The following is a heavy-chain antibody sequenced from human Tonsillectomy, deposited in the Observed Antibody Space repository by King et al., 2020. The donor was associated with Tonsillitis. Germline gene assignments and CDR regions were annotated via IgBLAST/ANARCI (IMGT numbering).Heavy chain of an antibody. V-gene: IGHV3-30*18. J-gene: IGHJ6*02. CDR1: GFTFSSYG. CDR2: ISYDGSNK. D-gene: IGHD2-2*01. CDR3: AKDLRQVVVVPYGMVV. Sequence: VQLVESGGGVVQPGRSLRLSCAASGFTFSSYGMHWVRQAPGKGLEWGAVISYDGSNKYYADSVKGRFTISRDNSKKTLYLQMNSLTAEDTAVYYCAKDLRQVVVVPYGMVVWGQGTTVTVSS.